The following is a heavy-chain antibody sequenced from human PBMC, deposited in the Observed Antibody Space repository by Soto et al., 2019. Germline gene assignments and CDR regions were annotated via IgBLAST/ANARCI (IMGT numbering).Heavy chain of an antibody. J-gene: IGHJ4*02. V-gene: IGHV3-66*01. CDR2: IYSDGST. Sequence: PGGSLRLSCAASGVTVSSNYMSWVRQAPGKGLEWVSFIYSDGSTYYADSVKGRFTISRDNAKNTLYLQMNSLRAEDTAVYYCARDQGYSHYWGQGTLVTVSS. D-gene: IGHD5-18*01. CDR3: ARDQGYSHY. CDR1: GVTVSSNY.